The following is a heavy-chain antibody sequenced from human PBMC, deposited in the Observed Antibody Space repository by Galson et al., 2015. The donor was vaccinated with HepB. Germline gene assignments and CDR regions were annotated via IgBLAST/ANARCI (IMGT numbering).Heavy chain of an antibody. CDR3: AKALRFSDIVLMVYAILQFDY. CDR2: ISGSGGST. CDR1: GFTFSSYA. Sequence: SLRLSCAASGFTFSSYAMSWVRQAPGKGLEWVSAISGSGGSTYYADSVKGRFTISRDNSKNTLYLQMNSLRAEDTAVYYCAKALRFSDIVLMVYAILQFDYWGQGTLVTVSS. D-gene: IGHD2-8*01. V-gene: IGHV3-23*01. J-gene: IGHJ4*02.